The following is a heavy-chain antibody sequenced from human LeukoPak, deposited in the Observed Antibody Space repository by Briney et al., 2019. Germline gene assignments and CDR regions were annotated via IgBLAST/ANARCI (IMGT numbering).Heavy chain of an antibody. J-gene: IGHJ3*02. CDR1: GGFISSGTHY. D-gene: IGHD3-22*01. CDR2: IFTSGSP. CDR3: ARRWNYKDSFDI. Sequence: PSETLSLTCDVSGGFISSGTHYWTWIRQPVGKGLEWLGRIFTSGSPTYNSFLESRLTISIDKSKNQFFLKLNSATAADTAVYYCARRWNYKDSFDIWGQGKMVAVSS. V-gene: IGHV4-61*02.